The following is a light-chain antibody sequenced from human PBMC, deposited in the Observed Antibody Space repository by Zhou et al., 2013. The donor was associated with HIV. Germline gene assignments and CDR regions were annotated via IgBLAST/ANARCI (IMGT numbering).Light chain of an antibody. CDR2: GAS. V-gene: IGKV3-15*01. J-gene: IGKJ1*01. Sequence: VEVTQSPGTLSVALGERATLSCRASQNVGSNLAWYQQQPGQAPRLLIFGASTRAAGIPARFSGSGSGTEFTLTINSLQSEDFGVYYCHQYDHWPPWTFGHGTKVEIK. CDR1: QNVGSN. CDR3: HQYDHWPPWT.